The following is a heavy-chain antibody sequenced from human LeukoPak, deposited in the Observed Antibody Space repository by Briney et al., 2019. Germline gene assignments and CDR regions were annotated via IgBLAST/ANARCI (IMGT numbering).Heavy chain of an antibody. Sequence: GRSLRLSCAASGFTFSSYAMHWVRQAPGKGLEWVAVISYDGSNKYYADSVKGRFTISRDNSKNTLYLQMNSLRAEDTAVYYCARGAGSGTYRRFDFWGQGTLVTVSS. CDR2: ISYDGSNK. CDR1: GFTFSSYA. CDR3: ARGAGSGTYRRFDF. J-gene: IGHJ4*02. D-gene: IGHD3-10*01. V-gene: IGHV3-30-3*01.